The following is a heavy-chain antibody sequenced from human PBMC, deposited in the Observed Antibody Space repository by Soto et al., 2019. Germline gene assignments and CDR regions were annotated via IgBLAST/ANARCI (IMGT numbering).Heavy chain of an antibody. V-gene: IGHV4-59*08. CDR1: GGSISSYY. CDR3: ARHKGYSSGWKSYWYFDL. CDR2: LYYSGNT. Sequence: QVQLQESGPGLVKPSDTLSLTCSVSGGSISSYYWSWIRQPPGKGLEWIGYLYYSGNTNYNPSLKSRVTTSVDTSKNQFSLKRSSVTAADTALYYCARHKGYSSGWKSYWYFDLWGRGTLVTVSS. J-gene: IGHJ2*01. D-gene: IGHD6-19*01.